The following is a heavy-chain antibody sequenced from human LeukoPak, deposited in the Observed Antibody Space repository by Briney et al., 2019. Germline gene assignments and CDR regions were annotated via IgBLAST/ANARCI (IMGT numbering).Heavy chain of an antibody. CDR2: IYYSGST. D-gene: IGHD1-1*01. V-gene: IGHV4-59*01. CDR3: ARDVWNDGRYGMEV. CDR1: GGSISSYY. Sequence: SETLSLTCTVSGGSISSYYWSWIRQPPGKGLEWIGYIYYSGSTNYDPSLKSRVTISVDTSKNQFSLKLSSVTAADTAVYYCARDVWNDGRYGMEVWGQGTTVTVS. J-gene: IGHJ6*02.